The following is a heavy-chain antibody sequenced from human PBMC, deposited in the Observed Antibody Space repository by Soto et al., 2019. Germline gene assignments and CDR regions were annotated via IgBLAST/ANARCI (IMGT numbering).Heavy chain of an antibody. CDR3: ARASRYYWNYMMY. J-gene: IGHJ4*02. CDR2: VSAYNGNT. D-gene: IGHD1-7*01. Sequence: QVQLVQSRAEVKKPGASVKVSCKASGYTFSNDAITWVRQAPGQGLEWMGWVSAYNGNTNYAQKFKGRVTMTTDTSTSTAYMEIRSLRYDDTAVYFCARASRYYWNYMMYWGQGTLVTVSS. CDR1: GYTFSNDA. V-gene: IGHV1-18*01.